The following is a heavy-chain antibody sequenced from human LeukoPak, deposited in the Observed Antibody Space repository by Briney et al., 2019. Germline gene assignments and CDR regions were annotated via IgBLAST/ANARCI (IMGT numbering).Heavy chain of an antibody. Sequence: PGGSLRLSCAASGFTFSSYAMSWVRQAPGKGLEWVSAISGSGGSTYYADSVKGQFTISRDNSKNTLYLQMNSLRAEDTAVYYCAKAAHYGSGSYDDYWGQGTLVTVSS. CDR3: AKAAHYGSGSYDDY. V-gene: IGHV3-23*01. J-gene: IGHJ4*02. D-gene: IGHD3-10*01. CDR1: GFTFSSYA. CDR2: ISGSGGST.